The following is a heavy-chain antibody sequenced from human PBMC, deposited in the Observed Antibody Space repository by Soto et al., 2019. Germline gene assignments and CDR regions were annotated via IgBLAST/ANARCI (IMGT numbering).Heavy chain of an antibody. CDR2: IYSDGRT. CDR3: ARCSGWYGQCYFDC. Sequence: DVQLVETGGGLIQPGGSLRLSCAASGFIVSSSYMSWVRQAPGKGLEWVSVIYSDGRTYYADSVKGRFTISRDNSKNTLYLQMNSPSAEATAVYYCARCSGWYGQCYFDCWGQGTLVTVSS. CDR1: GFIVSSSY. V-gene: IGHV3-53*02. D-gene: IGHD6-13*01. J-gene: IGHJ4*02.